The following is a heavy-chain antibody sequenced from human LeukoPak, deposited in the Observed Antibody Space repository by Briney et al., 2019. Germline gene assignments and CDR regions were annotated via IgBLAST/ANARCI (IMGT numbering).Heavy chain of an antibody. CDR2: VSGSGGSI. CDR1: GFTFSSYA. J-gene: IGHJ4*02. V-gene: IGHV3-23*01. Sequence: PGGSLRLSCAASGFTFSSYAMSWVRQAPGKGLEWVSAVSGSGGSIYYADSVKGRFTISRDNSKNTLYLQMNSLRAEDTAVYYCATHTRGYNYGYIDYWGQGTLVTVSS. CDR3: ATHTRGYNYGYIDY. D-gene: IGHD5-18*01.